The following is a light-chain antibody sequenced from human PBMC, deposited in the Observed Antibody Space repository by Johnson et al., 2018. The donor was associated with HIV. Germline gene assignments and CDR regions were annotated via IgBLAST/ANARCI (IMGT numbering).Light chain of an antibody. CDR1: SSNIGNNY. CDR3: GTWDSSLNAYV. Sequence: QSVLTQPPSVSAAPGQKVTISCSGSSSNIGNNYVSWYQQLPRGAPKLLIYENNKRPSGIPDRFFGSKSGTSATLDITGLQTGNEGDYYCGTWDSSLNAYVFGTGTKVTVL. CDR2: ENN. J-gene: IGLJ1*01. V-gene: IGLV1-51*02.